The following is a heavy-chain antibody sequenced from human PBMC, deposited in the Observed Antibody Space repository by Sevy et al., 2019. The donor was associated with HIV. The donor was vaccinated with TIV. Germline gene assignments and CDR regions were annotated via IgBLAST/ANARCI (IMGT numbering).Heavy chain of an antibody. Sequence: SETLSLTCTVSGGSIRSGRHYWTWIRQPAGKGLEWIGRIFPSGASNFNPSMMSRVSMSIDTSKKQFSLRLTSVTAADTAVYYCARAGGDGYNYGYFDSWGPGTLVTVSS. V-gene: IGHV4-61*02. CDR2: IFPSGAS. CDR1: GGSIRSGRHY. D-gene: IGHD5-12*01. CDR3: ARAGGDGYNYGYFDS. J-gene: IGHJ4*02.